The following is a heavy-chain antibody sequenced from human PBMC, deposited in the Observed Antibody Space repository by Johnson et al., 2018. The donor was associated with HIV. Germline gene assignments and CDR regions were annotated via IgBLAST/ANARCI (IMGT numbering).Heavy chain of an antibody. V-gene: IGHV3-30*03. CDR3: ARGCRDGYTRDVFDV. CDR1: GFSFSNYA. Sequence: QVQLVESGGGVVRPGRSLRLSCEASGFSFSNYAMDWVRQAPGKGLEWVAFVSSDGSNKNYADSVKGRFTISRDNSKNTLYLQMNSLRAEDTAVYFCARGCRDGYTRDVFDVWGQGTVVTVSS. D-gene: IGHD5-24*01. CDR2: VSSDGSNK. J-gene: IGHJ3*01.